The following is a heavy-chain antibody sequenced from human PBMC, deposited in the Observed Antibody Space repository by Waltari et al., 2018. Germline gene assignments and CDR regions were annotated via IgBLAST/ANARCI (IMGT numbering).Heavy chain of an antibody. J-gene: IGHJ4*02. D-gene: IGHD2-2*01. CDR3: ARERHSTSFDY. CDR2: IYTSGST. V-gene: IGHV4-61*02. CDR1: GGSISSGSYY. Sequence: QVQLQESGPGLVKPSQTLSLTCTVSGGSISSGSYYWSWIRPPAGKGLEWIGRIYTSGSTNYNPSLKSRVTISVDTSKNQFSLKLSSVTAADTAVYYCARERHSTSFDYWGQGTLVTVSS.